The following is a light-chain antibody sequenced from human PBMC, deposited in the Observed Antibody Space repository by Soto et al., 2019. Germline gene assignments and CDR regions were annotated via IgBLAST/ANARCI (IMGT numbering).Light chain of an antibody. Sequence: QPVLTQSPSASASLRASVKLTCTLSSGHSSYAIAWHQQQPEKGPRYLMKLNSDGSHSKGDGIPDRFSGASSGAERYLTISSLQSEDEADYYCQTWGTGIQGVFGGGTKLTVL. CDR3: QTWGTGIQGV. V-gene: IGLV4-69*01. CDR1: SGHSSYA. CDR2: LNSDGSH. J-gene: IGLJ3*02.